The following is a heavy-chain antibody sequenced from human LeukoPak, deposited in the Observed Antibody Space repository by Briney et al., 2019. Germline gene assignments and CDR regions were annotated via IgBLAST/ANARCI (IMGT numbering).Heavy chain of an antibody. Sequence: ASVKVSCKASGYTFTSYGTSWVRQAPGQGLEWMGWISAYNGNTNYAQKLQGRVTMTTDTSTSTAYMELRSLRSDDTAVYYCARGYRNYDFWSGYFDNYYMDVWGKGTTVTVSS. J-gene: IGHJ6*03. CDR2: ISAYNGNT. D-gene: IGHD3-3*01. CDR3: ARGYRNYDFWSGYFDNYYMDV. CDR1: GYTFTSYG. V-gene: IGHV1-18*01.